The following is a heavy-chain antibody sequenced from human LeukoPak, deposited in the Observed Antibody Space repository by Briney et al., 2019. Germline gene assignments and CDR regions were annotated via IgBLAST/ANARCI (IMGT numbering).Heavy chain of an antibody. V-gene: IGHV3-7*01. CDR2: INQDGRTI. CDR3: ATDRGYSTFDY. J-gene: IGHJ4*01. Sequence: GGSLRLSCAASGFPFSTYWMNWIRQAPGKGLEWVANINQDGRTINYGDLVKGRFTISRDNARNSLYLQMTSLRAEDTALYYLATDRGYSTFDYWGKGTLVPGFS. CDR1: GFPFSTYW. D-gene: IGHD6-13*01.